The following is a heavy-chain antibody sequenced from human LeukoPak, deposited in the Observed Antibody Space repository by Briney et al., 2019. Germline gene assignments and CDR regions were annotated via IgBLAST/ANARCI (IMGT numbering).Heavy chain of an antibody. D-gene: IGHD3-9*01. CDR1: GGTFSGYA. J-gene: IGHJ3*02. CDR3: ARELAYYDILTGREGTAFDI. V-gene: IGHV1-69*06. Sequence: ASVKVSCKASGGTFSGYAISWVRQAPEQGLEWMGGIIPIFGTANYAQKFQGRVTITADKSTSTAYMELSSLRSDDTAVYYCARELAYYDILTGREGTAFDIWGQGTMVTVSS. CDR2: IIPIFGTA.